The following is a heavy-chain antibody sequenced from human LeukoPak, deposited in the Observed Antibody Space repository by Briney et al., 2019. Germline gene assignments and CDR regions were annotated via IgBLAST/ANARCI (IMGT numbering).Heavy chain of an antibody. CDR1: GYTFTSYG. CDR3: ARLPTYTYDFWSGYPGPKYYYYYMDV. CDR2: ISAYNGNT. D-gene: IGHD3-3*01. Sequence: ASVKVSCKASGYTFTSYGISWVRQAPGQGLEWMGGISAYNGNTNYAQKLKGRVTITTDTSKSKADMELKSLRSDDTAVYYCARLPTYTYDFWSGYPGPKYYYYYMDVWGKGTPVTVSS. V-gene: IGHV1-18*01. J-gene: IGHJ6*03.